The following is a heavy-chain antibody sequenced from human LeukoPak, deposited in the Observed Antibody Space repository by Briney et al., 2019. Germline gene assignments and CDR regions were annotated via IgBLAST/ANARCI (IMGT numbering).Heavy chain of an antibody. CDR2: INPNSGGT. V-gene: IGHV1-2*02. D-gene: IGHD2-15*01. Sequence: ASVKVSCKASGYTFTGYYMHWVRQAPGQGLEWMGWINPNSGGTNYVQKFQGRVTMTRDTSISTAYMELSRLRSDDTAVYYCARVRVAATPARYFDYWGQGTLVTVSS. CDR3: ARVRVAATPARYFDY. J-gene: IGHJ4*02. CDR1: GYTFTGYY.